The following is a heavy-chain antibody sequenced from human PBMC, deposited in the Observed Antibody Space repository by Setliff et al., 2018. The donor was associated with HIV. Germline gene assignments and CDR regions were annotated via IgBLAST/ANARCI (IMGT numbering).Heavy chain of an antibody. Sequence: SETLSLTCTVSGGSISNYYWNWIRQPAGKGLEWIGHMYTSGSTNYNPSLKSRVTILVDTSKNQFSLKLSSVTAADTAMYYCARNQGEFDLRGRGTLVTVSS. V-gene: IGHV4-4*07. D-gene: IGHD2-2*01. CDR2: MYTSGST. J-gene: IGHJ2*01. CDR3: ARNQGEFDL. CDR1: GGSISNYY.